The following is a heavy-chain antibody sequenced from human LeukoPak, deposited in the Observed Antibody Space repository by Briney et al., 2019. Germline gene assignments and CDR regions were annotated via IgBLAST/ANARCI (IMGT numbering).Heavy chain of an antibody. CDR1: GFTFSTYN. J-gene: IGHJ4*02. D-gene: IGHD3-9*01. CDR2: ITSGSTYK. V-gene: IGHV3-21*04. Sequence: KAGGSLRLSCAASGFTFSTYNMNWVRQVPGKGLEWVSSITSGSTYKHYADSVKGRFTISRDNAKNSLYLQMNSLRAEDTALYYCAKGFYDILTGYDYWGQGTLVTVSS. CDR3: AKGFYDILTGYDY.